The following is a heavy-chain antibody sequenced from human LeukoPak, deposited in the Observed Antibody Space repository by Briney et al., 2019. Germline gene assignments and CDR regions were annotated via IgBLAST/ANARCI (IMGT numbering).Heavy chain of an antibody. Sequence: PSETLSLTCTVSGGSISSYYWSWIRQPAGKGLEWIGRIYTSGSTYYNPSLKSRVTISVDTSKNQLSLKLSSVTAADTAVYYCARSKAHLSTSWYGTWFDPWGQGTLVTVSS. D-gene: IGHD2-2*01. CDR1: GGSISSYY. CDR2: IYTSGST. J-gene: IGHJ5*02. V-gene: IGHV4-4*07. CDR3: ARSKAHLSTSWYGTWFDP.